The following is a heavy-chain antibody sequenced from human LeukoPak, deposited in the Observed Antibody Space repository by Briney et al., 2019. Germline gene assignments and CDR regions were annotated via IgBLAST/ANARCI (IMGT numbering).Heavy chain of an antibody. CDR1: GGSINNYY. V-gene: IGHV4-4*07. CDR3: ARAPVTVKDSFDI. D-gene: IGHD4-11*01. Sequence: KPSETLSLTCAVSGGSINNYYWSWIRQPAGKGLEWIGRIFTSGSTNYNASLKSRVTMSVGTSKNQFSLKLRSMTAADTAVYYCARAPVTVKDSFDIWGQGTMVTVSS. CDR2: IFTSGST. J-gene: IGHJ3*02.